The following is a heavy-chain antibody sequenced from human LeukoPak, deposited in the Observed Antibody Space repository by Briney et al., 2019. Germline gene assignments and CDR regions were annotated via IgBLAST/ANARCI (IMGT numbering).Heavy chain of an antibody. V-gene: IGHV4-61*02. J-gene: IGHJ4*02. CDR3: ARGGGDWGFHQSDY. Sequence: PSETLSLTCTVSGGSFSSGSYYWSSIRQPAGKGLEWIGRIYTSGSTNYNPSLKSRVTISVDTSKNQFSLKLSSVTAADAAVYYCARGGGDWGFHQSDYWGQGTLVTVSS. D-gene: IGHD2-21*01. CDR1: GGSFSSGSYY. CDR2: IYTSGST.